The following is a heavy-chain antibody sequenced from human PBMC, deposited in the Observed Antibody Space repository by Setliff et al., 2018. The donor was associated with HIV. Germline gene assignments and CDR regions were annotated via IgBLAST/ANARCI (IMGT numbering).Heavy chain of an antibody. Sequence: SETLSLTCTVSGGSISSDYWSWIRQPPGKGLEWIGYIYYSGSTNYNPSLKSRVTISVATSKNQFSLKLSSVTAADAAVYYCGTAMYYYYGLDVWGQGIRVTVS. CDR2: IYYSGST. D-gene: IGHD2-2*01. V-gene: IGHV4-59*08. J-gene: IGHJ6*02. CDR1: GGSISSDY. CDR3: GTAMYYYYGLDV.